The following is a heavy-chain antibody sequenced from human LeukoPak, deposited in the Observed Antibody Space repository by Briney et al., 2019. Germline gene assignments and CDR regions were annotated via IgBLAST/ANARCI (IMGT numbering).Heavy chain of an antibody. V-gene: IGHV4-30-4*01. J-gene: IGHJ4*02. CDR3: AREVRGSGYYRTFDY. Sequence: SETLSLTCTVSGGSISSGDYYWSWIREPPGKGLEWIGYIYYSGSTYYNPSLKSRVTISVDTSKNQFSLKLSSVTAADTAVYYCAREVRGSGYYRTFDYWGQGTLVTVSS. CDR1: GGSISSGDYY. D-gene: IGHD3-22*01. CDR2: IYYSGST.